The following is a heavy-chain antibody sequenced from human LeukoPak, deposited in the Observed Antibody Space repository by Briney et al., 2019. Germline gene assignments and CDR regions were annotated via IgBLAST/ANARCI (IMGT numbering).Heavy chain of an antibody. J-gene: IGHJ3*02. Sequence: SETLSLTCTVSGGSISSYYWSWIRQPAGKGLEWIGRIYASGSTNYNPSLKSRVTMSVDTSKNQFSLKLSSVTAADTAVYYCARGRPDYDAFDIWGQGTMVTVSS. CDR1: GGSISSYY. CDR3: ARGRPDYDAFDI. CDR2: IYASGST. D-gene: IGHD6-6*01. V-gene: IGHV4-4*07.